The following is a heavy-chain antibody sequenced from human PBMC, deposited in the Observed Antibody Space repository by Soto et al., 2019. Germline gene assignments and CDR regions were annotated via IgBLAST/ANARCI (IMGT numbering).Heavy chain of an antibody. CDR3: AKEDVLLWFGEYLNGAFDI. D-gene: IGHD3-10*01. Sequence: GGSLRLSCAASGLTFSSYAMSWVRQAPGKGLEWVSVISGSGGSTYYADSVKGRFTISRDNSKNTLYLQMNSLRAEDTAVYYCAKEDVLLWFGEYLNGAFDIWGQGTMVTVSS. CDR1: GLTFSSYA. CDR2: ISGSGGST. V-gene: IGHV3-23*01. J-gene: IGHJ3*02.